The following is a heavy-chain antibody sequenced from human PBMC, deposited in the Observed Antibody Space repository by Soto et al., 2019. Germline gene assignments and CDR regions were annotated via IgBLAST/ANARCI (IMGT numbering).Heavy chain of an antibody. D-gene: IGHD5-12*01. Sequence: QVQLVESGGGVVQPGRSLRLSCEASGFTFSNYGMHWVRQALGKGLEWVAVIWNDGSSRYYADSVKGRFTISRDNSKNTLFLQMNNLRAEDTAVYYCARPDIVAAIGGALDCWGQGTLVTVSS. CDR1: GFTFSNYG. V-gene: IGHV3-33*01. J-gene: IGHJ4*02. CDR3: ARPDIVAAIGGALDC. CDR2: IWNDGSSR.